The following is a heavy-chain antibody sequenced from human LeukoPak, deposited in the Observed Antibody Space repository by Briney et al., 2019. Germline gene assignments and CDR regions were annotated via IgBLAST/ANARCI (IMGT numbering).Heavy chain of an antibody. V-gene: IGHV3-23*01. CDR3: ARDKEGSGGRCSGTSCFLRWGMDV. CDR1: GFTFSSTS. D-gene: IGHD2-2*01. J-gene: IGHJ6*02. Sequence: PGGSLRLSCAASGFTFSSTSMSWVRQAPGKGLEWVAVTVGGGDGTYYADSVKGRFTISRDNSNNTLYLQMNSLRAEDTAVYYCARDKEGSGGRCSGTSCFLRWGMDVWGQGTTVTVSS. CDR2: TVGGGDGT.